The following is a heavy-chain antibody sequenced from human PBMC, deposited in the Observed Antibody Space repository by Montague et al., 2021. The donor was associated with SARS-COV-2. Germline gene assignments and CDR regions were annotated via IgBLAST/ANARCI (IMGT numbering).Heavy chain of an antibody. Sequence: SETLSLTCTVSGGSVSSGGYYWSWIRQPPGKGLEWIGYIYYSGCTNYNPSLKSRVTISLDTSKNQFSLKLTSVTAADTAVYYCARVLLAAAATRSDYWGQGTLVTVSS. CDR3: ARVLLAAAATRSDY. D-gene: IGHD6-13*01. CDR2: IYYSGCT. J-gene: IGHJ4*02. V-gene: IGHV4-61*08. CDR1: GGSVSSGGYY.